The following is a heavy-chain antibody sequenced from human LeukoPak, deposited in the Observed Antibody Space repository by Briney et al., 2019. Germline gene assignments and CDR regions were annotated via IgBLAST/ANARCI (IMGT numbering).Heavy chain of an antibody. Sequence: GGSLRLSCAASGFTFSDFAMHWVRQAPGKGLVWVSRINSDGSSTSYADSVKGRFTISRDNAENTLYLQMNSLRAEDTAVYYCALGRSSGWADYWGQGTLVTVSS. CDR1: GFTFSDFA. CDR2: INSDGSST. J-gene: IGHJ4*02. V-gene: IGHV3-74*01. D-gene: IGHD6-19*01. CDR3: ALGRSSGWADY.